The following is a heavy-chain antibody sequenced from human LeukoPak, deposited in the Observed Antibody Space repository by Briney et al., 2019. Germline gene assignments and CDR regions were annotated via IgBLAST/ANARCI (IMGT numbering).Heavy chain of an antibody. D-gene: IGHD6-19*01. V-gene: IGHV3-43*01. J-gene: IGHJ4*02. CDR2: ISWNGARI. CDR3: VKDLVAASEDVRGWYPMDY. CDR1: GFTFAEYT. Sequence: GGSLRLSCAASGFTFAEYTMHWVRQAPGKGLEWVSLISWNGARIHYGDSVKGRFTISRDNSKNSLYLQMNSLRTEDTALYYCVKDLVAASEDVRGWYPMDYWGQGTLVTVSS.